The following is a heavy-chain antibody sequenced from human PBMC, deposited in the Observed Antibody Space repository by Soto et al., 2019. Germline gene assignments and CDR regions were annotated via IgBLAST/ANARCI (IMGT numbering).Heavy chain of an antibody. V-gene: IGHV4-39*01. Sequence: PWETLSLTCTVSGGSISSSSYSWGWIRQPPGKGPEWIGTFYYSGSTYYNPSLKSRVTISVDTSKNQFFLKLSSVTAADTAVYYCARHTPHFNSGSYYTPFDSWGQGTLVTSPQ. J-gene: IGHJ4*02. CDR1: GGSISSSSYS. D-gene: IGHD3-10*01. CDR3: ARHTPHFNSGSYYTPFDS. CDR2: FYYSGST.